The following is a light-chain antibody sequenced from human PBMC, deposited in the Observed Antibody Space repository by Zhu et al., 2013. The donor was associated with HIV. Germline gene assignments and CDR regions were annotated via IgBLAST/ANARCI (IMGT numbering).Light chain of an antibody. CDR3: QQYGTSPWT. Sequence: EIVLTQSPGILSLSPGDRATLSCRASQNIKNNYLAWYQQKPGQAPRLLIYGASSRVTGIPDRFSGSGSGTDFSLTISRLEPEDSAVYYCQQYGTSPWTFGQGTKVEIK. V-gene: IGKV3-20*01. CDR1: QNIKNNY. J-gene: IGKJ1*01. CDR2: GAS.